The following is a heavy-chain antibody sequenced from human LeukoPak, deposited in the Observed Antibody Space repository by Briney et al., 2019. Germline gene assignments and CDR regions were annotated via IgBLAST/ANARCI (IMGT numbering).Heavy chain of an antibody. CDR3: ARALPHRRLMDTTMEQHWFDP. D-gene: IGHD5-18*01. Sequence: ASAKVSCKASGYIFTSYFMHWVRQAPGQGLEWVGLINPSGGSTRYAQKFQGRVTMTRDMSTSTVYMGLSSLRSEDTAVYYCARALPHRRLMDTTMEQHWFDPWGQGTLVTVSS. CDR2: INPSGGST. CDR1: GYIFTSYF. J-gene: IGHJ5*02. V-gene: IGHV1-46*01.